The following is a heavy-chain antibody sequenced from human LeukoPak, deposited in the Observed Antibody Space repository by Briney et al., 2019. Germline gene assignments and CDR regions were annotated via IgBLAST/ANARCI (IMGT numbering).Heavy chain of an antibody. V-gene: IGHV3-48*02. CDR1: TFTFSSYS. CDR3: ARILGFTLDY. Sequence: GGSLRLSCATSTFTFSSYSMNWVRQAPGKGLEWVSYSEYSGTTSYYADSVKSRFTVSRDNAKNSLYLQMSSLRDEDTAVYYCARILGFTLDYWGQGTLVTVSS. J-gene: IGHJ4*02. CDR2: SEYSGTTS.